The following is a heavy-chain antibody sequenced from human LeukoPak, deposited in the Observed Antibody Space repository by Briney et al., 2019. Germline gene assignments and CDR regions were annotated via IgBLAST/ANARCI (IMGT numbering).Heavy chain of an antibody. CDR3: ARDPELTVVTRFDY. CDR1: GYILSSYN. J-gene: IGHJ4*02. D-gene: IGHD4-23*01. Sequence: GASVKVSCKASGYILSSYNMHWVRQAPGQGLEWMGWINPNSGGTNYAQKFQGRVTMTRDTSISTAYMELSRLRSDDTAVYYCARDPELTVVTRFDYWGQGTLVTVSS. V-gene: IGHV1-2*02. CDR2: INPNSGGT.